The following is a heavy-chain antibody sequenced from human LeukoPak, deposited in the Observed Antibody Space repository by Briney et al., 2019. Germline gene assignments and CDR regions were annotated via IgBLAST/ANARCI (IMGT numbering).Heavy chain of an antibody. CDR3: ATDAGQQLVRYTLDY. J-gene: IGHJ4*02. Sequence: ASVKGSCKASVYTLTGYYIHWVRQATGQGLEWMGWINPNSGGTNYAQKFQGRVTMTRDTSISTAYMELSRLRSDDTAVYYCATDAGQQLVRYTLDYWGQGTLVTVSS. V-gene: IGHV1-2*02. D-gene: IGHD6-13*01. CDR2: INPNSGGT. CDR1: VYTLTGYY.